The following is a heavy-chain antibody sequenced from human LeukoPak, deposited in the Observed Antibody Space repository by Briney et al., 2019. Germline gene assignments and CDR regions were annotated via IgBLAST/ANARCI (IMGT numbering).Heavy chain of an antibody. J-gene: IGHJ4*02. CDR2: IYYSGST. CDR3: ARSSARRLDY. Sequence: KSSETLSLTCTVSGGSISSSSYYWGWIRQPPGKGLEWIGSIYYSGSTYYNPSLKSRVTISVDTSKNQFSLKLSSVTAADTAVYYCARSSARRLDYWGQGTLVTVSS. CDR1: GGSISSSSYY. V-gene: IGHV4-39*01. D-gene: IGHD6-6*01.